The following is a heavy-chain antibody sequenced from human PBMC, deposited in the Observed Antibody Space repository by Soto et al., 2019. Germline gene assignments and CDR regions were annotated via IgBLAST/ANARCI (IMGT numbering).Heavy chain of an antibody. D-gene: IGHD2-15*01. CDR3: ARDLGGWPDY. J-gene: IGHJ4*02. CDR1: GDSFSRST. Sequence: SVKVSCKASGDSFSRSTFSWVRQAPGQGLEWMGRFIPMLGIANYAQTFQGRVTITADKSTSTAYMELSSLRSEDTAVYYCARDLGGWPDYWGQGTLVTVSS. CDR2: FIPMLGIA. V-gene: IGHV1-69*04.